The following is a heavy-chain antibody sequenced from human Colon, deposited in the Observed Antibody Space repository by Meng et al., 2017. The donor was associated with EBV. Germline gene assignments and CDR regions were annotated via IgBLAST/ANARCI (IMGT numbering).Heavy chain of an antibody. V-gene: IGHV4-30-2*01. J-gene: IGHJ5*02. Sequence: LQASGSGLVRPSQTLSLTCAVSGDSITSGDYSWTWIRQPPGKGLEWIGYIYHGVNIYYTPSLRSRVTILVDKSRNQFSLKLTSVSAADTAVYYCVRDTRRGGGWFDPWGQGTLVTVSS. D-gene: IGHD3-10*01. CDR1: GDSITSGDYS. CDR3: VRDTRRGGGWFDP. CDR2: IYHGVNI.